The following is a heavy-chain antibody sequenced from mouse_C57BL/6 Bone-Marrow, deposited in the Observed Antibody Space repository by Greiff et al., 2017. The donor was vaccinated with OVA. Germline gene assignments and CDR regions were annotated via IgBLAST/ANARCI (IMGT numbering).Heavy chain of an antibody. Sequence: DVPLVESGGGLVKHGGSLKLSCAASGFTFSDYGMHWVRQAPEKGLEWVAYISSGSSTIYYADTVKGRFTISRDNAKNTLFLQMTSLRSEDTAMYYCAIWLRRRGDYWGQGTTLTVSS. J-gene: IGHJ2*01. CDR2: ISSGSSTI. D-gene: IGHD2-2*01. V-gene: IGHV5-17*01. CDR3: AIWLRRRGDY. CDR1: GFTFSDYG.